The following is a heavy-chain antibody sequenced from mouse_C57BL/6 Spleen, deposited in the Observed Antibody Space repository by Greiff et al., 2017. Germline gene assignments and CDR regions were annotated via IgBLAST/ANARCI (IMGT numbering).Heavy chain of an antibody. D-gene: IGHD2-2*01. CDR1: GYTFTDYN. V-gene: IGHV1-18*01. CDR2: INPNNGGT. CDR3: ARGPLYYGYDGDWFAY. J-gene: IGHJ3*01. Sequence: EVQLQQSGPELVKPGASVKIPCKASGYTFTDYNMDWVKQSHGKSLEWIGDINPNNGGTIYNQKFKGKATLTVDKSSSTAYMELRSLTSEDTAVYYCARGPLYYGYDGDWFAYWGQGTLVTVSA.